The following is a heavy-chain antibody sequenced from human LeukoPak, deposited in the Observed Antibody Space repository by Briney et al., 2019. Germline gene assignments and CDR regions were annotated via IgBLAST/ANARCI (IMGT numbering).Heavy chain of an antibody. V-gene: IGHV3-30*02. CDR2: IRYDGSKK. CDR1: GFTFSSYG. J-gene: IGHJ4*02. D-gene: IGHD3-10*01. Sequence: GGSLRLSCAASGFTFSSYGMNWVRQAPGKGLEWVAFIRYDGSKKYSADSVKGRFTISRDNSKNTLYLQMNSLRAEDTAVYYCARDYNRAYYYGSGFDCWGQGTLVTVSS. CDR3: ARDYNRAYYYGSGFDC.